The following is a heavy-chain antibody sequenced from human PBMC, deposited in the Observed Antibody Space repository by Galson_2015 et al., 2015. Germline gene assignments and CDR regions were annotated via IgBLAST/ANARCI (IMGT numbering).Heavy chain of an antibody. V-gene: IGHV3-21*01. J-gene: IGHJ5*02. Sequence: SLRLSCAASGFTFSSYSMNWVRQAPGKGLEWVSSISSSSSYIYYADSVKGRFTISRDNAKNSLYLQMNSLRAEDTAVYYCAREKEWDCSSTSCSSWFDPWGQGTLVTVSS. CDR1: GFTFSSYS. CDR2: ISSSSSYI. CDR3: AREKEWDCSSTSCSSWFDP. D-gene: IGHD2-2*01.